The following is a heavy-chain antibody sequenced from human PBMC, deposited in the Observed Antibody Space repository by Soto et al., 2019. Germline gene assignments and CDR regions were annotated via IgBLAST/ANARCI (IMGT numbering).Heavy chain of an antibody. V-gene: IGHV1-18*04. CDR2: ISTHNGNT. Sequence: GASVKVSCKASVFTSSGISWVRQAPGQRLEWMGWISTHNGNTIYAQKFQGRVIMTMDTSTTTVYMELRSLRPDDTAVYLCAREGILGLFDAYDLWGQGTMVTGS. CDR3: AREGILGLFDAYDL. CDR1: VFTSSG. D-gene: IGHD3-3*01. J-gene: IGHJ3*01.